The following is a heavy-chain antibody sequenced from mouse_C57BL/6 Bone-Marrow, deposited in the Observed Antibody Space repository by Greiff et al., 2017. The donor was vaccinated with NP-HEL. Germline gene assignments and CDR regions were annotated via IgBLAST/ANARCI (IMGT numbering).Heavy chain of an antibody. CDR3: TTNPEGAMDY. CDR2: IDPENGDT. CDR1: CFNIKDDY. Sequence: VQLQQSGAELVRPGASVKLSCTASCFNIKDDYMHWVKQRPEQGLEWIGWIDPENGDTEYASKFQGKATITADTSSNTAYLQLSSLTSEDTAVYYCTTNPEGAMDYWGQGTSVTVSS. J-gene: IGHJ4*01. V-gene: IGHV14-4*01.